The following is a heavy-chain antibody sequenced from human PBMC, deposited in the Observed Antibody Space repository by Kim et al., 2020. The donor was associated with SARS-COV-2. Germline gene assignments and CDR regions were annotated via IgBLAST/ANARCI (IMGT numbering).Heavy chain of an antibody. CDR3: ARFRQSVVPAAMYFDY. D-gene: IGHD2-2*01. V-gene: IGHV4-30-2*05. Sequence: SLKSRVTISVDTSKNQFSLKRSSVTAADTAVYYCARFRQSVVPAAMYFDYWGQGTLVTASS. J-gene: IGHJ4*02.